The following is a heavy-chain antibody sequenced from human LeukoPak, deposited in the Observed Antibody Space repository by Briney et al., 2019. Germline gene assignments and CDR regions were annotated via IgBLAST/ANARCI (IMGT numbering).Heavy chain of an antibody. CDR3: ARVYYDSNGYCYV. V-gene: IGHV1-69*02. Sequence: GSSVKVSCKASGGTFSSYTISWVPQASGQGLEWMGRIITILGIANYAQKFQGRVTITADKSTSTAYMELSSLRAEDTAVYYCARVYYDSNGYCYVWGQGTLVTVSS. J-gene: IGHJ4*02. CDR1: GGTFSSYT. D-gene: IGHD3-22*01. CDR2: IITILGIA.